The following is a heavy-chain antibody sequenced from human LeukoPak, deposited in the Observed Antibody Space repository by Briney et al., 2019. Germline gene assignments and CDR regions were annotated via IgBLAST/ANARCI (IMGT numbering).Heavy chain of an antibody. D-gene: IGHD6-13*01. J-gene: IGHJ5*02. CDR1: GYTFTGYY. Sequence: ASVKVSCKASGYTFTGYYMHWVRQAPGQGLEWMGWINPNSGGTNYAQKFQGRVTMTRDTSISTAYMELSRLRSDDTAVYYCARDDSRSTGWFDPWGQGTLVTVSS. V-gene: IGHV1-2*02. CDR3: ARDDSRSTGWFDP. CDR2: INPNSGGT.